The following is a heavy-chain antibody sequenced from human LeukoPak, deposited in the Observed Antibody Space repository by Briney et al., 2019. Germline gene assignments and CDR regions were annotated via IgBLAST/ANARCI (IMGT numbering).Heavy chain of an antibody. CDR2: ISGSGGST. CDR3: ARTSFGVVSMGSGMDV. CDR1: GFTFSSYA. V-gene: IGHV3-23*01. D-gene: IGHD3-3*01. Sequence: GGSLRPSCAASGFTFSSYAMSWVRQAPGKGLEWVSAISGSGGSTYYAQSVKGRFTISRDNSKDTLYLQMNSLRAEDTAVYYCARTSFGVVSMGSGMDVWGQGTTVTVSS. J-gene: IGHJ6*02.